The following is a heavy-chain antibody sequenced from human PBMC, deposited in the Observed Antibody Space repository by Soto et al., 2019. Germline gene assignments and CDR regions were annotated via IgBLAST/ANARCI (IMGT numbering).Heavy chain of an antibody. V-gene: IGHV3-74*01. CDR3: VRTSLVVAAATREDY. J-gene: IGHJ4*02. D-gene: IGHD2-15*01. Sequence: EVQLVESGGGLVQPGESLRLSCEASGFTFSSFWMHWVRQAPGKGVVWVSSINSDGSSTSYAGSVKGRVTISRDNAKNTLYLQMNSLRAEDTAVYYCVRTSLVVAAATREDYWGQGTLVTVSS. CDR2: INSDGSST. CDR1: GFTFSSFW.